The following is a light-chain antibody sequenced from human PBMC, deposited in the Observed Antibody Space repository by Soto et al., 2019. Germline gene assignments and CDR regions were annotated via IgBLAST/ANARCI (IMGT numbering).Light chain of an antibody. CDR1: QDISNY. CDR2: DAS. V-gene: IGKV1-33*01. J-gene: IGKJ4*01. CDR3: QQYDYRPLT. Sequence: DIQMTQYPNSLSASXGDRVTITCQASQDISNYLNLYQQKPGRAPKLLIYDASNLETGVPSRFSGSGSGTDFTFTISCLQPEDIATYYCQQYDYRPLTVGGGTKVDIK.